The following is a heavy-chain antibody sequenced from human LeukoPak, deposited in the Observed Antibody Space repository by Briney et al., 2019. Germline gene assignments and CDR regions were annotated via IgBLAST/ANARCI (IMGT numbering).Heavy chain of an antibody. Sequence: PSETLSLTYTVSGGSIRSYYWSWIRQPPGKGLEWIGYIYYSGSTNYNPSIKSRVTISVDTSKNQFSLKLSSVTAADTAVYYCAGRHSSSWYAQDYWGQGTLVTVSS. CDR1: GGSIRSYY. V-gene: IGHV4-59*01. CDR2: IYYSGST. J-gene: IGHJ4*02. D-gene: IGHD6-13*01. CDR3: AGRHSSSWYAQDY.